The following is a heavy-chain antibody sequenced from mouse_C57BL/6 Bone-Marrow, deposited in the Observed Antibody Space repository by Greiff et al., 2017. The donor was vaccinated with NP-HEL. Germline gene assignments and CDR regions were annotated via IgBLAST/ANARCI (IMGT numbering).Heavy chain of an antibody. CDR2: ISPGGGDT. D-gene: IGHD2-4*01. J-gene: IGHJ1*03. Sequence: VQLQQSGPELVKPGASVKLSCKASGYAFSSSWMNWVKQRPGKGLEWIGRISPGGGDTNYNGKFKGKATLTADKSSSTAYLQLSSLTSEDSAVNFGARWPRCRPPVYYDYGEYFDGWGTGTTVTVSS. V-gene: IGHV1-82*01. CDR1: GYAFSSSW. CDR3: ARWPRCRPPVYYDYGEYFDG.